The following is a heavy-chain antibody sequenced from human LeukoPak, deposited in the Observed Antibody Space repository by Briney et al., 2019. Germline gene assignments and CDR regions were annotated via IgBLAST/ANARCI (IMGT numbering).Heavy chain of an antibody. CDR1: GGTFSSYA. CDR2: INPSGGST. Sequence: ASVKVSCKASGGTFSSYAISWVRQAPGQGLEWMGIINPSGGSTSYAQKFQGRVTMTRDTSTSTVYMELSSLRSEDTAVYYCARDFLYDILTGYPSVGYYYYYGMDVWGQGTTVTVSS. CDR3: ARDFLYDILTGYPSVGYYYYYGMDV. V-gene: IGHV1-46*01. D-gene: IGHD3-9*01. J-gene: IGHJ6*02.